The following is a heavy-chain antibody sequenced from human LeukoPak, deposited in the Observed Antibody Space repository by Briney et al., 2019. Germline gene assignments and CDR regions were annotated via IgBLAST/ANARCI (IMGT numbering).Heavy chain of an antibody. Sequence: RPSETLSLTCAVSGGSISSSNWWSWVRQPPGKGLEWIGYIYHSGSTYYNPSLKSRVTISVDRSKNQFSLKLSSVTAADTAVYYCARDQTYGSYYMDVWGKGTTVTVSS. CDR3: ARDQTYGSYYMDV. J-gene: IGHJ6*03. V-gene: IGHV4-4*02. CDR2: IYHSGST. CDR1: GGSISSSNW. D-gene: IGHD3-10*01.